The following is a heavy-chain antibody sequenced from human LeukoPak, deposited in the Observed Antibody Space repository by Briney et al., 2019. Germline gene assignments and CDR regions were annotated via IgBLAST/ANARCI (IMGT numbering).Heavy chain of an antibody. D-gene: IGHD3-22*01. J-gene: IGHJ4*02. CDR1: GGSFSGFY. V-gene: IGHV4-34*01. CDR3: ATLGEYYDTSGYYYN. Sequence: SETLPLTCAVYGGSFSGFYWSWIRQPPGKGLEWIGEINHSGSTYYNPSLKSRVTISADTSKNQFSLKLTSVTAADTAVYYCATLGEYYDTSGYYYNWGQGTLVTVSS. CDR2: INHSGST.